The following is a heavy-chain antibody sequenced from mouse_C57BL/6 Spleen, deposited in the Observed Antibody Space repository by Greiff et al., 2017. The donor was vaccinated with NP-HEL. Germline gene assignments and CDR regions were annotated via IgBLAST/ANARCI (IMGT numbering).Heavy chain of an antibody. CDR1: GFTFNTYA. D-gene: IGHD1-1*01. CDR3: VRDLRYYGSRDAMDY. V-gene: IGHV10-3*01. Sequence: EVQVVESGGGLVQPKGSLKLSCAASGFTFNTYAMHWVRQAPGKGLEWVARIRSKSSNYATYYADSVKDRFTISRDDSQSMLYLQMNNLKTEDTAMYYCVRDLRYYGSRDAMDYWGQGTSVTVSS. CDR2: IRSKSSNYAT. J-gene: IGHJ4*01.